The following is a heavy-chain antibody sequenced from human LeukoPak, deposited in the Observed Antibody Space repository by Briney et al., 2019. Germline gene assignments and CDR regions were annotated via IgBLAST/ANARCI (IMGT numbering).Heavy chain of an antibody. J-gene: IGHJ4*02. CDR1: GYTFTVYY. D-gene: IGHD4-11*01. CDR3: GRECLYYGNHPFDY. V-gene: IGHV1-2*02. Sequence: ASVKLFCEASGYTFTVYYMQWARHAPGQGLEWMGWINPNSGGTNYAQEFQGRVTMTRDTPISTAYMELRRLSSDDAAVYFCGRECLYYGNHPFDYWGQGNLVTVSS. CDR2: INPNSGGT.